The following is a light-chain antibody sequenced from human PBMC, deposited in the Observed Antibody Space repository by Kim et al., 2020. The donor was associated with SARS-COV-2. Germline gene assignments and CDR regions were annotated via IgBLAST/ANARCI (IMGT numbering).Light chain of an antibody. CDR2: GAS. V-gene: IGKV3-20*01. J-gene: IGKJ2*01. Sequence: EIVLTQSPGTLSLSPGERATLSCRASQSVSSSYLAWYQQKPGQAPRLLIYGASSRATGIPDRFSGSGSGTDFTLTISRLEPEDFAVYYCQQYGSSRTFGQGTKLRS. CDR3: QQYGSSRT. CDR1: QSVSSSY.